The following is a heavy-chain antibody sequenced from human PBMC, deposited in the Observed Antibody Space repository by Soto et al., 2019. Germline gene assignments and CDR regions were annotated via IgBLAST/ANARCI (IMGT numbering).Heavy chain of an antibody. V-gene: IGHV4-4*02. D-gene: IGHD1-26*01. CDR2: IYHSGST. Sequence: QVQLQESGPGLVKPSGTLSLTCAVSGGSISSSNWWSWVRQPPGKGLEWIGEIYHSGSTNYNPSPKSRFTISVDKSMNHFSLKLSSVTPADTAVYYCARVSGSYYSGMDVWGQGTTVSVSS. J-gene: IGHJ6*02. CDR3: ARVSGSYYSGMDV. CDR1: GGSISSSNW.